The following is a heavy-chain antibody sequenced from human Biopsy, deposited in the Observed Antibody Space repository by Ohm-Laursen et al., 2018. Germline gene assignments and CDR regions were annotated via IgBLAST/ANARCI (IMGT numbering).Heavy chain of an antibody. CDR2: TYYRTKWFT. V-gene: IGHV6-1*01. CDR1: GDRIYNNDAA. Sequence: PSETLSLTCAISGDRIYNNDAAWNWIRQSPSRGLEWLGRTYYRTKWFTDSAVFVKSRITITPDTYKNQFSLQLKSVTPEDTAVYYCARETPTGIPFNWFDPWGQGFLVTVSS. CDR3: ARETPTGIPFNWFDP. J-gene: IGHJ5*02. D-gene: IGHD1-1*01.